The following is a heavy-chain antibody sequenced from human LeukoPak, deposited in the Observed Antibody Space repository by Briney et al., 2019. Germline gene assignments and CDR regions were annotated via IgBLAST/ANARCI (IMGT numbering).Heavy chain of an antibody. CDR3: ATFSSGRHIPQAFDY. V-gene: IGHV1-24*01. CDR2: FDPEDGET. Sequence: ASVKASCKASGYTLTAYSMHWVRQAPGQGLEWMGGFDPEDGETIYAQKFQGRVTMTGDTSTDTAYMELSSLRSEDAVVYYCATFSSGRHIPQAFDYWGQGTLVTVSS. J-gene: IGHJ4*02. D-gene: IGHD1-26*01. CDR1: GYTLTAYS.